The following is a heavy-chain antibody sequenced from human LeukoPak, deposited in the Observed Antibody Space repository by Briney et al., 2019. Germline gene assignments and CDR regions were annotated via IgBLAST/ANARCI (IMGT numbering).Heavy chain of an antibody. J-gene: IGHJ4*02. CDR3: AKVSGSYPAGYFDY. CDR1: GFSFGSYW. D-gene: IGHD1-26*01. CDR2: IKQEGSEK. Sequence: PGGSLRLSCAASGFSFGSYWMSWVRQAPGKGLEWVANIKQEGSEKFYADSVKGRFTISRDNAKNSLYLQMNSLRAEDTAVYYCAKVSGSYPAGYFDYWGQGTLVTVSS. V-gene: IGHV3-7*03.